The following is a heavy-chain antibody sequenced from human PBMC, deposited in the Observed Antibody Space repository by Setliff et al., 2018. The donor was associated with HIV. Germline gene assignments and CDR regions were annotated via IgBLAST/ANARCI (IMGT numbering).Heavy chain of an antibody. CDR2: IYYSGGT. CDR3: VGSTIAAAVYYYYYYMDV. D-gene: IGHD6-13*01. V-gene: IGHV4-39*01. CDR1: GGSIKSSSYY. J-gene: IGHJ6*03. Sequence: SETLSLTCTVSGGSIKSSSYYWGWIRQPPGKGLEWIGSIYYSGGTYANPSLKSRVTISVDTSKNQFSLNLSSVTAADTAVYYCVGSTIAAAVYYYYYYMDVWGKGTTVTVSS.